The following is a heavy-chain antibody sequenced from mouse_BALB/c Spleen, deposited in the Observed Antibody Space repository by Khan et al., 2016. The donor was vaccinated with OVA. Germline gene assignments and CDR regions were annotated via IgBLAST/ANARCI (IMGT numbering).Heavy chain of an antibody. V-gene: IGHV3-6*01. CDR2: ITYDSNN. CDR1: GYSITSGYF. D-gene: IGHD1-1*01. J-gene: IGHJ2*01. Sequence: EVQLQESGPGLVKPSQSLSLSCSVTGYSITSGYFWNWIRQSPGKKLEWMGYITYDSNNNYNTSLTTRISITRDTSKNQSFLKLNSVTTEDTATYYCAREYYVYYWGQGTTLTVSS. CDR3: AREYYVYY.